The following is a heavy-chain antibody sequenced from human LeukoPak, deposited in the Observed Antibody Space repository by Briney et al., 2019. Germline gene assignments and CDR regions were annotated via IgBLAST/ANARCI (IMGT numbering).Heavy chain of an antibody. V-gene: IGHV4-4*07. CDR3: ARLVGARGY. J-gene: IGHJ4*02. CDR1: GDSISSNY. CDR2: IDTSENT. D-gene: IGHD1-26*01. Sequence: PSETLSLTCTVSGDSISSNYWSWIRQPAGKGLEWIGRIDTSENTIYNPSLKSRVTMSVDTSKNQFSLNLNSVTAADTAMYYCARLVGARGYWGQGTLVTVSS.